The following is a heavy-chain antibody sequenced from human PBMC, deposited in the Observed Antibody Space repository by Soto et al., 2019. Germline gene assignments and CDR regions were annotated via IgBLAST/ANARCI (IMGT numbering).Heavy chain of an antibody. CDR3: AGGLSGDKVDQ. J-gene: IGHJ4*02. V-gene: IGHV4-30-4*01. CDR1: GVSISDDNYY. Sequence: QVQLQESGPGLVKPSQTLSLTCTVSGVSISDDNYYWSWIRQPPGKDLEWIGHIYNRGNTYNNPSLRSRLTLSQDPSKRQFSLNLNSVTAADTAVYYCAGGLSGDKVDQWGQGTLVTVSS. CDR2: IYNRGNT. D-gene: IGHD2-21*01.